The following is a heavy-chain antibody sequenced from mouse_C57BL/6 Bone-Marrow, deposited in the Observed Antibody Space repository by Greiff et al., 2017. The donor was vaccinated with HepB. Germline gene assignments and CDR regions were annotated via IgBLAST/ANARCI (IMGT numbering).Heavy chain of an antibody. J-gene: IGHJ4*01. Sequence: VQLQQSGPELVKPGASVKISCKASGYTFTDYYMNWVKQSHGKSLEWIGDINPNNGGTSYNQKFKGKATLTVDKSSSTAYMELRSLTSEDSAVYYCARWGMGPMDYWGQGTSVTVSS. D-gene: IGHD2-10*02. CDR2: INPNNGGT. CDR3: ARWGMGPMDY. CDR1: GYTFTDYY. V-gene: IGHV1-26*01.